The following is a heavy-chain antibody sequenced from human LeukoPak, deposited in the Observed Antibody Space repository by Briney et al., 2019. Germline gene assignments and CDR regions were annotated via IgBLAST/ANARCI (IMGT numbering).Heavy chain of an antibody. CDR3: AKDQALSLSSSRALDY. CDR1: GFTFSTYA. CDR2: ISSSGGSP. J-gene: IGHJ4*02. V-gene: IGHV3-23*01. Sequence: GGSLRLSCVASGFTFSTYALSWVRQAPGKGLEWVSAISSSGGSPYYADSVNGRFTISRDNSKNTLYLQMNSLRAEDTALYYCAKDQALSLSSSRALDYWGQGTLVTVSS. D-gene: IGHD2-2*01.